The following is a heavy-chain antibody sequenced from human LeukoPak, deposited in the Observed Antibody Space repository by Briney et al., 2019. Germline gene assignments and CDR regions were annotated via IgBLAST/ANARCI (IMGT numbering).Heavy chain of an antibody. CDR1: GLTFSSYA. CDR2: ISGSGGST. Sequence: GGSLRLSCAASGLTFSSYAMSWVRQAPGKGLEWVSAISGSGGSTYYADSVKGRLTISRDNSKNTLYLQMNSLRAEDTAVYYCAKDNQWFGELLFDYWGQGTLVTVSS. J-gene: IGHJ4*02. CDR3: AKDNQWFGELLFDY. V-gene: IGHV3-23*01. D-gene: IGHD3-10*01.